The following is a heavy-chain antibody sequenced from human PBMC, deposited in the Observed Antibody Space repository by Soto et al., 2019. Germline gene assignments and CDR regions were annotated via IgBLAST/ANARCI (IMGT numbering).Heavy chain of an antibody. CDR2: SSSSTSYT. J-gene: IGHJ5*02. V-gene: IGHV3-11*06. CDR3: ARHPERIAQIGWFDP. D-gene: IGHD6-13*01. Sequence: GGSLRLSCAASGFTFSDYYMSWVRQAPGKGLEWISYSSSSTSYTNYADSVKGRFTISRDNAKNSLYLQMNSLRAEDTAVYYCARHPERIAQIGWFDPWGQGTLVTVSS. CDR1: GFTFSDYY.